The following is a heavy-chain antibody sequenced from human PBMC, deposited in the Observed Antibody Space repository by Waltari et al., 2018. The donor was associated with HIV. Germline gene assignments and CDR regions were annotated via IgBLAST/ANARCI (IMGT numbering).Heavy chain of an antibody. V-gene: IGHV3-30*02. CDR1: GFTFSAYG. Sequence: QVQLVESGGGVVQPGGSLRLSCAASGFTFSAYGIHWVRQAPGKGLEWVAFIRNDGSNQYYVDSVKGRFTVSRDNSRNTLYLQMNSLRAEDTAVYYCAKEGFDPWGQGTLVTVSS. CDR2: IRNDGSNQ. CDR3: AKEGFDP. J-gene: IGHJ5*02.